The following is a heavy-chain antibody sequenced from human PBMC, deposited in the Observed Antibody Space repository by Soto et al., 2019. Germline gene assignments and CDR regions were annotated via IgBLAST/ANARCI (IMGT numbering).Heavy chain of an antibody. V-gene: IGHV1-18*04. D-gene: IGHD5-18*01. CDR1: GYSFSDYG. Sequence: QVHLVQSGAELKKPGESVKVSCKTSGYSFSDYGINWVRQAPGQGLQWEGWMSIYNDERKYAENLQGRVTMTTDTSTNTACLEVRSLRSDDAGVYYCARASVPAHSFGINTGLVPCGQGTLVTVSS. CDR2: MSIYNDER. CDR3: ARASVPAHSFGINTGLVP. J-gene: IGHJ5*02.